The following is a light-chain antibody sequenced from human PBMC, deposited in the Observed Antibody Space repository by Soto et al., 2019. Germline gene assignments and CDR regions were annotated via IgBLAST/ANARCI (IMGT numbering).Light chain of an antibody. V-gene: IGLV1-44*01. Sequence: QSVLTQPPSASGTPGQRVTISCSGSSSNIGSNTVNWYQQLPGTAPKLLIYSNNQRPSGVPDRFSGSRSGTSASLAITGLQAEDETDYYCQSYDSSLSDVVFGGGTQLTVL. CDR2: SNN. CDR3: QSYDSSLSDVV. J-gene: IGLJ2*01. CDR1: SSNIGSNT.